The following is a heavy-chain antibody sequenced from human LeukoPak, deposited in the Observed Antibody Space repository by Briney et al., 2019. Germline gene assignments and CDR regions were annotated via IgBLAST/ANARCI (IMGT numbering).Heavy chain of an antibody. CDR3: ARASNHGYGLDV. D-gene: IGHD1-14*01. Sequence: SETLSLTCTVSGGSISSYYWSWIRQPPGKGLEWIGYIYYSGSTNYNPSLKSRVTISADTSKNQFSLKLSSVTAADTAVYYCARASNHGYGLDVWGQGTTVTVSS. CDR2: IYYSGST. CDR1: GGSISSYY. J-gene: IGHJ6*02. V-gene: IGHV4-59*01.